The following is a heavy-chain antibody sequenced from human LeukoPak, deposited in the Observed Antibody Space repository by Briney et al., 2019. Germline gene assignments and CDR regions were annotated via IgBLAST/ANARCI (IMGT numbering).Heavy chain of an antibody. CDR1: GGSFSGYY. J-gene: IGHJ4*02. CDR3: ARGVYYYDSSGYNVYFDY. CDR2: INHSGST. Sequence: PSETLSLTCAVYGGSFSGYYWSWIRQPPGKGLEWIGEINHSGSTNYNPSLKSRVTISVDTSKNQFSLKLSSVTAADTAVYYCARGVYYYDSSGYNVYFDYWGQGTLVTGSS. D-gene: IGHD3-22*01. V-gene: IGHV4-34*01.